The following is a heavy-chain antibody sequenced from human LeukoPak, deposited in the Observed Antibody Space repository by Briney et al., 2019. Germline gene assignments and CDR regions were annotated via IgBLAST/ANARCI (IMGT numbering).Heavy chain of an antibody. CDR3: ARSRPVSAFEV. Sequence: PGGPLRLFCATSGFTFSAYDMHGLRQAPGKGVEWVTGMHTAGDTYYPDPVKGRFTVLRENAQRAPYLQMDSLRAGDTAVYSCARSRPVSAFEVWGKGTMVTVSS. J-gene: IGHJ3*01. CDR1: GFTFSAYD. V-gene: IGHV3-13*01. CDR2: MHTAGDT. D-gene: IGHD1-14*01.